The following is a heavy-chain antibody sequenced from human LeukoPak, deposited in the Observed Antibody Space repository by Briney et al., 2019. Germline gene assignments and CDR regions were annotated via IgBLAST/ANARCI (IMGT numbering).Heavy chain of an antibody. CDR2: IGAAGDT. Sequence: GGSLRLSCAASGFTFSSFDMHWVRQSTGKGLEWVSTIGAAGDTYYAGSVKGRFTISRDNAKNSLYLHMDSVRAGDTAIYYCARGAHNWFDPWGQGTPVTVSS. V-gene: IGHV3-13*04. CDR1: GFTFSSFD. CDR3: ARGAHNWFDP. J-gene: IGHJ5*02.